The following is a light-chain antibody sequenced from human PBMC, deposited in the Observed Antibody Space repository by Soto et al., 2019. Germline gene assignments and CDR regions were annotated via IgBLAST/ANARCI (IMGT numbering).Light chain of an antibody. V-gene: IGLV2-8*01. Sequence: QSALTQPPSASGSPGQSVTISCTGTKNDIGVYDFVSWYQHHPGKAPRLIIYEVVQRPSGVPDRFSGSKSGTSASLAITGLQAEDEADYYCQSFDTNLRALIGGGTKVTVL. CDR3: QSFDTNLRAL. J-gene: IGLJ2*01. CDR2: EVV. CDR1: KNDIGVYDF.